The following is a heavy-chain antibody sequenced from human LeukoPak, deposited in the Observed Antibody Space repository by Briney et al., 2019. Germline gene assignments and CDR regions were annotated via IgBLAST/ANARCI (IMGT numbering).Heavy chain of an antibody. CDR3: AGETRLGSSSSRYFQH. D-gene: IGHD6-19*01. Sequence: AASVKVSCKASGYTFTTYYMHWVRQAPGQGLEWMGIINPSGGSTTYAQKFQGRVTMTRDTSTSTVYMELSSLRSEDTAVYYCAGETRLGSSSSRYFQHWSQGTLVTVSS. CDR1: GYTFTTYY. J-gene: IGHJ1*01. CDR2: INPSGGST. V-gene: IGHV1-46*01.